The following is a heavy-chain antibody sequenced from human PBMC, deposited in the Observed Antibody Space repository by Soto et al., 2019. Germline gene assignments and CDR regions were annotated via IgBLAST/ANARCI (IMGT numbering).Heavy chain of an antibody. CDR3: ARGKYQLLDDAFDI. Sequence: QVQLQESGPGLVKPSETLSLTCTVSGGSISSYYWSWIRQPPGKGLEWIGYIYYSGSTNYNPSLKSRVTISVDTSKTQFSLKLSSVTAADTAVYYCARGKYQLLDDAFDIWGQGTMVTVSS. CDR1: GGSISSYY. CDR2: IYYSGST. V-gene: IGHV4-59*01. J-gene: IGHJ3*02. D-gene: IGHD2-2*01.